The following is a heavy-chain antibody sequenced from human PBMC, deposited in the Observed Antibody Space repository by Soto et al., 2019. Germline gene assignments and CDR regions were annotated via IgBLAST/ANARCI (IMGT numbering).Heavy chain of an antibody. Sequence: GGSLRLSCAASGFTVSSNYMSWVRQAPGKGLEWVSVIYSGGSTYYADSVKGRFTISRDNSKNTLYLQMNSLRAEDTAVYYCARDLSVSRTIFGVVTEYHYYYYMDVWGKGTTVTVSS. CDR2: IYSGGST. D-gene: IGHD3-3*01. CDR3: ARDLSVSRTIFGVVTEYHYYYYMDV. V-gene: IGHV3-66*01. CDR1: GFTVSSNY. J-gene: IGHJ6*03.